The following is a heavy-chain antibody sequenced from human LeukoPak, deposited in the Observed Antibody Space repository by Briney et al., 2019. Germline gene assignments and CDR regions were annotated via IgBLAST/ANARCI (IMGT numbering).Heavy chain of an antibody. CDR2: INHSGST. CDR3: ARGGFYCGGDCYVDY. V-gene: IGHV4-34*01. CDR1: GGSFSPYY. D-gene: IGHD2-21*02. J-gene: IGHJ4*02. Sequence: PSETLSLTCAVYGGSFSPYYWSWIRQPPGKGLEWIGEINHSGSTNYNPSLESRVTISVDTSKNQFSLRLSSVTAADTAVYYCARGGFYCGGDCYVDYWGQGTLVTVSS.